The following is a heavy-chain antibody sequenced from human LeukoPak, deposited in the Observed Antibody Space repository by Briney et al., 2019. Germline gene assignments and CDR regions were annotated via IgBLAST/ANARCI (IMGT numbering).Heavy chain of an antibody. CDR1: GYSFTSYW. J-gene: IGHJ4*02. Sequence: GESLKISCKGSGYSFTSYWIGWVRQMPGKGLEWMGIIYPGDSDNKYSPSFQGQLTLSADKSIRTAYLQWRSLKASHTAMYYCARHPIFGAPPIDYWGQGTLVTVSS. CDR3: ARHPIFGAPPIDY. CDR2: IYPGDSDN. D-gene: IGHD3-3*01. V-gene: IGHV5-51*01.